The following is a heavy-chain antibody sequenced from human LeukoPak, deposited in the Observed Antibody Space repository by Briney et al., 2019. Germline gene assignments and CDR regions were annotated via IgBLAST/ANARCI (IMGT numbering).Heavy chain of an antibody. CDR3: ARGGFKEYGSYDY. D-gene: IGHD2/OR15-2a*01. Sequence: GGSLRLSCAASGFTFSSYWMHWVRQAPGKGLVWVSRINSDGSSTNYADSVKGRFTISRDNAKNTLYLQMNSLRAEDTAVYYCARGGFKEYGSYDYWGQGTLVTVSS. CDR1: GFTFSSYW. V-gene: IGHV3-74*01. J-gene: IGHJ4*02. CDR2: INSDGSST.